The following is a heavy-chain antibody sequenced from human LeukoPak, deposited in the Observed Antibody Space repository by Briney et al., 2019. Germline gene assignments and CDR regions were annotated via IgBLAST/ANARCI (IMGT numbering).Heavy chain of an antibody. CDR3: ARTYYDFWSGSNGMDV. J-gene: IGHJ6*02. CDR2: INPNSGGT. D-gene: IGHD3-3*01. Sequence: ASVKVSCKASGYTFTGYYMHWVRQAPGQGLEWMGWINPNSGGTNYAQKLQGRVTMTTDTSTSTAYMELRSLRSDDTAVYYCARTYYDFWSGSNGMDVWGQGTTVTVSS. CDR1: GYTFTGYY. V-gene: IGHV1-2*02.